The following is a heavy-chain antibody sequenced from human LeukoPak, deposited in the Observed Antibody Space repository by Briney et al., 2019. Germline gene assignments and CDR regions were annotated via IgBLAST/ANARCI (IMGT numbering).Heavy chain of an antibody. Sequence: PGGSLRLSCAASGITFSSYWMHWVRQAPGKGLVWVSRINSDGSTTSYADFVKGRFTISRDNAKNTLYLQMNSLRAEDTAVYYCARDLAWGSTTPRGFDPWGQGTLVTVSS. CDR1: GITFSSYW. V-gene: IGHV3-74*01. CDR3: ARDLAWGSTTPRGFDP. D-gene: IGHD5/OR15-5a*01. J-gene: IGHJ5*02. CDR2: INSDGSTT.